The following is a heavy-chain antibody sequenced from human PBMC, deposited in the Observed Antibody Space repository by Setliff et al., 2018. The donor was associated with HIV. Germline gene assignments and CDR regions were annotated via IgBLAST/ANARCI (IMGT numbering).Heavy chain of an antibody. CDR3: ASGRYSSGWYYYYYYMDV. D-gene: IGHD6-19*01. CDR2: IYYSGST. J-gene: IGHJ6*03. Sequence: PSETLSLTCTVSGGSISSSSYYWGWIRQPTGKGLEWIGSIYYSGSTYYNPSLKSRVTISVDTSKNQFSLKLSSVTAADTAVYYCASGRYSSGWYYYYYYMDVWGKGTTVTVSS. CDR1: GGSISSSSYY. V-gene: IGHV4-39*01.